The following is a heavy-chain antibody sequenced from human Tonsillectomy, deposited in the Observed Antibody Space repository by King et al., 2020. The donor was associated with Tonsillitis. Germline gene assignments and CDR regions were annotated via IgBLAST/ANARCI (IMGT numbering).Heavy chain of an antibody. J-gene: IGHJ5*02. CDR1: GYSFTDYW. V-gene: IGHV5-10-1*01. D-gene: IGHD6-13*01. Sequence: EFQLVQSGAEVKKPGESLRISCRGSGYSFTDYWITWVRQVPGRGLEWMGNIDPSASLSNNSPSFQGHVTISVDKSISTAYLQWTSLKASDTAIYYCARLAPGGEAAAWLSWLDPWGQGTLVTVSS. CDR3: ARLAPGGEAAAWLSWLDP. CDR2: IDPSASLS.